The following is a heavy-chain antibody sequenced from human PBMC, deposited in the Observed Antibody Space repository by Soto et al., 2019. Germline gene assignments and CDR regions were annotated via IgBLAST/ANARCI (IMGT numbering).Heavy chain of an antibody. CDR2: ISSNGGST. CDR3: ARGPGYYSHY. Sequence: EVQLVESGGGLVQPGGSLRLSCAASGFTFSSYAMHWVRQAPGKGLEYVSAISSNGGSTYYANSVKGRFTISRDNSKNTLYLQMGSLRAEDMAVYYCARGPGYYSHYWGQGTLVTVSS. V-gene: IGHV3-64*01. CDR1: GFTFSSYA. J-gene: IGHJ4*02.